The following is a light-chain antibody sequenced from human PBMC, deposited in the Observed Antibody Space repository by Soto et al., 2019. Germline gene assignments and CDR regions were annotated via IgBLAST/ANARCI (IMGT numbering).Light chain of an antibody. Sequence: EIVLTQSPATLSLSPGERATLSCRASQSVSTFLAWYQQKPGQAPRLLIYDASKRVTGIPARFSGSGSGTDLTLTISSLWPEDFAVYYCQQRSSWPLTIGGGTKVEIK. CDR2: DAS. CDR3: QQRSSWPLT. V-gene: IGKV3-11*01. CDR1: QSVSTF. J-gene: IGKJ4*01.